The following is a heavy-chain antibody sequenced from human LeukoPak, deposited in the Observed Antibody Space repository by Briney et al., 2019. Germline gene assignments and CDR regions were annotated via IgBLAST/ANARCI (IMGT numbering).Heavy chain of an antibody. CDR1: GGSISSDAYY. CDR3: ASVPLHFDILTGYHNQAYGMDV. Sequence: SQTLSLTCTVSGGSISSDAYYWSWIRQHPGKGLEWIGYIYYSGSTYYNPSLKTRLTISVDTSKNQFSLKLSSVTTADTAVYYCASVPLHFDILTGYHNQAYGMDVWGQGTTVTVSS. CDR2: IYYSGST. V-gene: IGHV4-31*03. J-gene: IGHJ6*02. D-gene: IGHD3-9*01.